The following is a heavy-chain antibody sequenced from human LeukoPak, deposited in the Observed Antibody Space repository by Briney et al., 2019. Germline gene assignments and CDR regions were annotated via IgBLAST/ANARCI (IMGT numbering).Heavy chain of an antibody. CDR2: IYHSGST. CDR3: ARYMVRGVLDY. J-gene: IGHJ4*02. Sequence: PGGSLRLSCAASGFTFRNYAMNWVRQPPGKGLEWIGEIYHSGSTNYNPSLKSRVTISVDKSKNQFSLKLSSVTAADTAVYYCARYMVRGVLDYWGQGTLVTVSS. D-gene: IGHD3-10*01. V-gene: IGHV4-4*02. CDR1: GFTFRNYAM.